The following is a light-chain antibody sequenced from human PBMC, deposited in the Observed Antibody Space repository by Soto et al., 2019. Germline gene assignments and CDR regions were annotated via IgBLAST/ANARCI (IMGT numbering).Light chain of an antibody. J-gene: IGLJ3*02. CDR1: SSNIGSNS. V-gene: IGLV1-44*01. CDR2: SNN. CDR3: AAWDDSLNGPL. Sequence: QSVLTQPPSASATPGQRVTISCSGSSSNIGSNSVNWYQQLPGTAPKLLIYSNNQRPSGVPDRFSGSKSGTSASLAVSGPQSEDEADYYCAAWDDSLNGPLFGGGTKLTVL.